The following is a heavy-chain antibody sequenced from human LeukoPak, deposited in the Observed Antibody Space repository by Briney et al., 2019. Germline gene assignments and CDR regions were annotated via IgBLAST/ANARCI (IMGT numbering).Heavy chain of an antibody. CDR2: IYSSGST. D-gene: IGHD3-22*01. CDR3: ATNYYDSSGYLY. V-gene: IGHV4-61*01. CDR1: GGSVSSGSYY. Sequence: SETLSLTCTVSGGSVSSGSYYWSWIRQPPGKGLEWIGYIYSSGSTNYNPSLKSRVTISVDTSKNQFSLKLSSVTAADTAVYYCATNYYDSSGYLYWGQGTLVTVSS. J-gene: IGHJ4*02.